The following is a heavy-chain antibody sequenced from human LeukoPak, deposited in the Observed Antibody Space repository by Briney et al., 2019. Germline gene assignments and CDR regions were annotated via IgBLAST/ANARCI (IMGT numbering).Heavy chain of an antibody. CDR1: GFTFSDYY. D-gene: IGHD1-26*01. CDR2: ISSSGSTI. Sequence: GGSLRLSCAASGFTFSDYYMSWIRQAPGKGLEWVSYISSSGSTIYYADSVKGRFTISRDNAKNSLYLQMNSLRAEDTAVYYCARSASEWELLFDYWGQGTLVTVSS. J-gene: IGHJ4*02. V-gene: IGHV3-11*01. CDR3: ARSASEWELLFDY.